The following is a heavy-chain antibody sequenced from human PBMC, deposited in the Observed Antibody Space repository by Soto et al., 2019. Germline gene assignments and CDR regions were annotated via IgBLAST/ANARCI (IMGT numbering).Heavy chain of an antibody. D-gene: IGHD3-9*01. V-gene: IGHV1-18*04. CDR3: ARERDWWFDP. J-gene: IGHJ5*02. CDR1: GYTFSNYG. CDR2: ISPYNGNT. Sequence: QVQLVQSGAEVKKPGASVKVSCKASGYTFSNYGINWVRQALGQGLEWMGWISPYNGNTNYAQKLQGRVTMTTDTSASRAYMELRSLRSDDTAVYYCARERDWWFDPWGQGTLVTVSS.